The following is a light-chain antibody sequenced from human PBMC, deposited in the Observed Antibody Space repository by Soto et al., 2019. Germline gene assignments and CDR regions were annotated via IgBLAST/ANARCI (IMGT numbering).Light chain of an antibody. V-gene: IGKV1-39*01. J-gene: IGKJ1*01. CDR1: QSISSY. CDR2: AAS. Sequence: DLQMTQSPSSLSASVGDRVTITCRASQSISSYLNWYQLKPGKAPKLLIYAASSLQSGVPSRFSGDGSGTDFTLTISSLQPEDFATYYCQQSYSTLWTFGQGTKVEI. CDR3: QQSYSTLWT.